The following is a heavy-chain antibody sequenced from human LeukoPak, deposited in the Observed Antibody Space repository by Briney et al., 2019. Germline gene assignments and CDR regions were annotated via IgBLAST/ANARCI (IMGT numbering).Heavy chain of an antibody. CDR3: ARDYPNGVSSNWFDP. CDR1: GFTFSDYY. Sequence: GGSLRLSCAASGFTFSDYYMSWIRQAPGKGLEWVSYISSSGSTIYHADSVKGRFTISRDNAKNSLYLQMNSLRAEDTAVYYCARDYPNGVSSNWFDPWGQGTLVTVSS. CDR2: ISSSGSTI. D-gene: IGHD2-8*01. V-gene: IGHV3-11*01. J-gene: IGHJ5*02.